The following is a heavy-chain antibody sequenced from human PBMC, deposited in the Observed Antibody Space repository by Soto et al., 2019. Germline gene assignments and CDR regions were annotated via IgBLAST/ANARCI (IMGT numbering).Heavy chain of an antibody. J-gene: IGHJ5*02. Sequence: SVKVSCKVSGYTLTELSMHWVRQAPGQGLEWMGGIIPIFGTANYAQKFQGRATITADESTSTAYMELSSLRSVDTATYYCARIQDYYDSSDYRHYYNWXDPWGQGTLVTVSS. CDR2: IIPIFGTA. D-gene: IGHD3-22*01. V-gene: IGHV1-69*13. CDR3: ARIQDYYDSSDYRHYYNWXDP. CDR1: GYTLTELS.